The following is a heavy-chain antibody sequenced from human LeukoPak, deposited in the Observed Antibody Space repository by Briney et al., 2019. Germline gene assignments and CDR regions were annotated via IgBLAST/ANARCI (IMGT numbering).Heavy chain of an antibody. Sequence: GGSLRLSCATSGVTFDDYTMYWVRQGPGKGLEWIPLISWDGARTYYADSVKGRFTISRDNTKNSLYLQMNSLRTEDTALYYCARAPYGNYGTLDYWGQGTLVTVSS. CDR1: GVTFDDYT. CDR2: ISWDGART. CDR3: ARAPYGNYGTLDY. J-gene: IGHJ4*02. D-gene: IGHD4-11*01. V-gene: IGHV3-43*01.